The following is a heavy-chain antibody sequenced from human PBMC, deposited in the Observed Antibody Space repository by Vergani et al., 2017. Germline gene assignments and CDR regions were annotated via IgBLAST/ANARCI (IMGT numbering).Heavy chain of an antibody. V-gene: IGHV3-23*01. CDR3: AKDDYSSGWYGSGNY. CDR1: GFSFSSYA. D-gene: IGHD6-19*01. CDR2: ISGSGGST. Sequence: EVQLLESGGGLVQPGGSLRLSCAASGFSFSSYAMSWVRQAPGKGLEWVSAISGSGGSTYYADSVKGRFTISRDNSKNTLYLQMNSLRAEDTAVYYCAKDDYSSGWYGSGNYWGQGTLVTVSS. J-gene: IGHJ4*02.